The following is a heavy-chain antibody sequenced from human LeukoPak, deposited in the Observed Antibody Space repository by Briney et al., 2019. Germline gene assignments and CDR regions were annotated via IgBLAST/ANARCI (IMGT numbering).Heavy chain of an antibody. J-gene: IGHJ5*02. CDR2: IYYSGST. D-gene: IGHD6-19*01. CDR1: GGSISSYY. V-gene: IGHV4-59*12. Sequence: PSETLCLTCAVSGGSISSYYWSWIRQPPGKGLEWIAYIYYSGSTTYNPSLKTRVTISVDTSKNKFSLKLSSVTAADTAVYYCARDPGIAVAGRIRPRNWFDPWGQGTLVTVSS. CDR3: ARDPGIAVAGRIRPRNWFDP.